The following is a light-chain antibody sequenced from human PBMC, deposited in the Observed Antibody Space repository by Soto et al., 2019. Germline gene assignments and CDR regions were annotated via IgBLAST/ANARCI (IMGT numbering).Light chain of an antibody. CDR3: QQHANWPLT. V-gene: IGKV3-20*01. Sequence: EIVLTQSPGTVSFSPWERSTLSFMASQNVDTKYLAWYQFKPGQAPRIIIFGASGRATGIPARFSGSGSGTDFTLTISSLEPEDFAVYYCQQHANWPLTFGGGTKVDIK. CDR2: GAS. J-gene: IGKJ4*01. CDR1: QNVDTKY.